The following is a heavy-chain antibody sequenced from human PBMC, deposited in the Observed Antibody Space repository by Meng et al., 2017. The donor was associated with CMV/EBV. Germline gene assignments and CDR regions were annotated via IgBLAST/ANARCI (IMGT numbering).Heavy chain of an antibody. J-gene: IGHJ4*02. CDR1: GFTFSSYW. V-gene: IGHV3-74*01. CDR2: INSDGSST. D-gene: IGHD7-27*01. Sequence: GESLKISCAASGFTFSSYWMHWVRQAPGKGLVWVSRINSDGSSTSYADSVKGRFTISRDNAKNTLYLQMNSLRAEEPAVYYCARVANWGGVGGPLDYWGQGTLVTVSS. CDR3: ARVANWGGVGGPLDY.